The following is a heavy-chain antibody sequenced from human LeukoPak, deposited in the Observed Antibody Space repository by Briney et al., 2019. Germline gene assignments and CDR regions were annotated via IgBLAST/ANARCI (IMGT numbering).Heavy chain of an antibody. CDR1: GFTFSPSA. V-gene: IGHV3-21*01. D-gene: IGHD3-16*01. Sequence: GGSLRLSCAASGFTFSPSAMNWVRQVPGKGLEWVSSIDYDSSHIYYAASVRGRFTISRDNARNSVYLQMNSLRVEDTAVYYCAREPLRYLRVGHYDYWGQGTLVAVSS. CDR2: IDYDSSHI. J-gene: IGHJ4*02. CDR3: AREPLRYLRVGHYDY.